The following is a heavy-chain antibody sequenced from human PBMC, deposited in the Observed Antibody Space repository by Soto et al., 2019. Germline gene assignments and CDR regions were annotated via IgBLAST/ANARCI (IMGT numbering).Heavy chain of an antibody. D-gene: IGHD6-13*01. J-gene: IGHJ4*02. V-gene: IGHV4-59*08. Sequence: SETLSLTCTVSGGSISSYYWSWIRQSPGKGLEWIGNIYYSGSTNYSPSLKSRVTISVDTSKNLFSLKLSSVTAADTAVYYCARHEEYSSSWYPSNYFDYWGQGTLVTVSS. CDR1: GGSISSYY. CDR3: ARHEEYSSSWYPSNYFDY. CDR2: IYYSGST.